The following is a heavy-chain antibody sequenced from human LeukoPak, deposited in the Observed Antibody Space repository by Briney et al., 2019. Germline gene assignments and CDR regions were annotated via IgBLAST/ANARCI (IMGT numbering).Heavy chain of an antibody. CDR1: AGTFSSYG. J-gene: IGHJ4*02. Sequence: SAKVSCKASAGTFSSYGFSWVRQSPGQGLEWVRGIIPLFGTSNYAQKFQGRVTITADESSSTAYMELTSLRSEDTAVYYCARGRLSFGILTGYYTSIGDYLGQGTLVTVSS. CDR2: IIPLFGTS. CDR3: ARGRLSFGILTGYYTSIGDY. V-gene: IGHV1-69*13. D-gene: IGHD3-9*01.